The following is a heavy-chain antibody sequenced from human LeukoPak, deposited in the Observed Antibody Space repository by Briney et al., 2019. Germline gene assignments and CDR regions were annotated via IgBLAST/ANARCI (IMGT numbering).Heavy chain of an antibody. V-gene: IGHV4-39*01. CDR3: ARGAGSGSQGNWFDP. CDR1: GGSISRSGYF. CDR2: IFYSGTT. Sequence: PSETLSLTCTVSGGSISRSGYFWGWIRQSPGKGLEWIGSIFYSGTTYYNPSLKSRVTMSLDTSKNQFSLKLRSVTAADTAVYYCARGAGSGSQGNWFDPWGQGTLVTVSS. J-gene: IGHJ5*02. D-gene: IGHD3-10*01.